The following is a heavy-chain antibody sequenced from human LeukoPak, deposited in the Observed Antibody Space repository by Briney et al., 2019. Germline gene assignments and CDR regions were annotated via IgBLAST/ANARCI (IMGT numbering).Heavy chain of an antibody. D-gene: IGHD6-13*01. Sequence: SETLSLTCSVSGYAISSGYFWGWIRQPPGKGLEWIGTIYHSGSTYYNPSLKSRVTISVDTSKNQFSLKLSSMTAADTAVYYCARGYSSSWYFNWFDPWGQGTLVTVSS. CDR2: IYHSGST. CDR1: GYAISSGYF. J-gene: IGHJ5*02. V-gene: IGHV4-38-2*02. CDR3: ARGYSSSWYFNWFDP.